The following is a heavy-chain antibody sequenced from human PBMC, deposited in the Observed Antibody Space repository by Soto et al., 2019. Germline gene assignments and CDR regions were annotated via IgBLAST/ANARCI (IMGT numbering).Heavy chain of an antibody. CDR2: IIPILCTA. CDR1: GGTFNNNA. CDR3: ARPYDSSDYYGGGMDV. J-gene: IGHJ6*02. D-gene: IGHD3-22*01. V-gene: IGHV1-69*01. Sequence: QVQLVQSGAEVKKPGSSVKVSCKASGGTFNNNAISWVRQAPGQGLEWMGGIIPILCTANYAQKFRGRVTITADESTSTGYMDLSSLRSEDTAVYYCARPYDSSDYYGGGMDVWGQGTTVTVSS.